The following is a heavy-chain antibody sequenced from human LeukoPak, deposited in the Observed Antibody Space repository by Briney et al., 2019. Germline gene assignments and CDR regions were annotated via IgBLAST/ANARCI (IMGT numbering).Heavy chain of an antibody. Sequence: PAGSLRLSCAASGFTFSSYAMSWIRQAPGKGLEWVSAISGSGGSNFYADSVKGRFTISRDNSKNALYLQINSLRADDTAVYYCGKDQEDYYGSGFGIDYWGQGTVVTVSS. J-gene: IGHJ4*02. D-gene: IGHD3-10*01. CDR1: GFTFSSYA. CDR2: ISGSGGSN. V-gene: IGHV3-23*01. CDR3: GKDQEDYYGSGFGIDY.